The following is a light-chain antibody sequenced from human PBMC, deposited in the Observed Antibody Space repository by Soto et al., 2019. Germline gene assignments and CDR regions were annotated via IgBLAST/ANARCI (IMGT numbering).Light chain of an antibody. Sequence: EIVMTQSPATLSVSPGERATLSCRASHSVRSSLAWYQQKPGQAPRLLIHGASTRATGIPGRLSGSGSGTESTLIISSLQSEDFAVYYCQQYNEWPETFGHGTKVDIK. V-gene: IGKV3-15*01. J-gene: IGKJ1*01. CDR3: QQYNEWPET. CDR1: HSVRSS. CDR2: GAS.